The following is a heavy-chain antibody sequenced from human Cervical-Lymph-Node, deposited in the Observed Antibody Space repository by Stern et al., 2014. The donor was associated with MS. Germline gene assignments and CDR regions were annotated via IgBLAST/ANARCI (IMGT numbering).Heavy chain of an antibody. V-gene: IGHV7-4-1*02. CDR2: INTNTGIP. Sequence: QVQLVESGSELKKPGASVKVSCKASGYTFTHYGINWVRQAPGQGLEWMGWINTNTGIPTYAQAFTGRFVFSFDASVSTAYLRISSLKADDTAIYYCARLRVGNITRDYWGPGTLVTVSS. J-gene: IGHJ4*02. CDR1: GYTFTHYG. CDR3: ARLRVGNITRDY. D-gene: IGHD1-26*01.